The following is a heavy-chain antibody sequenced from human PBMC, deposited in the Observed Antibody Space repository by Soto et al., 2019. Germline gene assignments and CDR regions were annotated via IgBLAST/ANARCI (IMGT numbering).Heavy chain of an antibody. Sequence: SETLSLTCAVSGYSISSGYYWGWIRQPPGKGLEWIGSIYHSGSTYYNPSLKSRVTISVDTSKNQFSLKLSSVTAADTAVYYCARVLGRTPFDYWGHGTLVTVSS. CDR2: IYHSGST. CDR3: ARVLGRTPFDY. V-gene: IGHV4-38-2*01. CDR1: GYSISSGYY. J-gene: IGHJ4*01.